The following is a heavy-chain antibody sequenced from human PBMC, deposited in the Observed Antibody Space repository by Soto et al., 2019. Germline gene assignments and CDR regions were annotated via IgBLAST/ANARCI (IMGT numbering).Heavy chain of an antibody. D-gene: IGHD6-13*01. CDR3: ARGSSSWYNFYYMDV. J-gene: IGHJ6*03. V-gene: IGHV1-69*02. CDR2: IIPILGIA. Sequence: QVQLVQSGAEVKKPGSSVKVSCKASGGTFSSYTISWVRQAPGQGLEWMGRIIPILGIANYAQKFQGRVTITSDKSTSTAYMELSSLRYEDTVVYYCARGSSSWYNFYYMDVWGKGTTVTVSS. CDR1: GGTFSSYT.